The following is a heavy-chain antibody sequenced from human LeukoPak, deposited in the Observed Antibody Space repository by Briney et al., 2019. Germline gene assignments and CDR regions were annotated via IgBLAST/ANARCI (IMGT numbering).Heavy chain of an antibody. J-gene: IGHJ4*02. D-gene: IGHD2-15*01. CDR2: INPNTGDT. V-gene: IGHV1-2*06. CDR3: ARSLSSGGRVYFDC. Sequence: GSVKVSCKASGYSFTGYFIHWVRQAPGQGLEWMGRINPNTGDTNYAPRFQGRASMTRDTSISTAYVEVSNLRSDDTAVYYCARSLSSGGRVYFDCWGQGTLVTVSS. CDR1: GYSFTGYF.